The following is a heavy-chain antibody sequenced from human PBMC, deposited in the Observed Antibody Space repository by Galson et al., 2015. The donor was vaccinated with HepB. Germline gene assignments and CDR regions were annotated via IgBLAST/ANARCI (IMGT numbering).Heavy chain of an antibody. CDR2: IQYSGSKT. D-gene: IGHD2-21*01. CDR3: ARGSISSFDS. Sequence: SLRLSCAASGFTFSNYGMHWVRQAPGKGLGWVTFIQYSGSKTFYAESMKGRFTISRDNSKNTLYLEMNSLRPEDTAIYFCARGSISSFDSWGQGTLITVSS. CDR1: GFTFSNYG. J-gene: IGHJ4*02. V-gene: IGHV3-30*02.